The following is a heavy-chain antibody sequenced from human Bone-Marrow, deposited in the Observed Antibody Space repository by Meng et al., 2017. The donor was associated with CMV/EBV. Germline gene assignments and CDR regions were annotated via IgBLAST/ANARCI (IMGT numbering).Heavy chain of an antibody. CDR2: ISYDGSNK. CDR3: ARGRDSSS. Sequence: GESLKISCAASGFTFSSYAMHWVRQAPGKGLEWVAVISYDGSNKYYADSVKGRFTISRDNSKNTLYLQMNSLRAEDTAVYYCARGRDSSSWGQGTLVTVSS. J-gene: IGHJ5*02. CDR1: GFTFSSYA. D-gene: IGHD6-6*01. V-gene: IGHV3-30*04.